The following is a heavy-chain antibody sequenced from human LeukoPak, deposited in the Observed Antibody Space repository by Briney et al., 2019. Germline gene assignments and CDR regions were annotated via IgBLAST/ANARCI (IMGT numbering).Heavy chain of an antibody. CDR1: GFTLSSYS. CDR3: ARGGRITIFGVVNDDFDY. Sequence: GGSLRLSCAASGFTLSSYSVNWVRQAPGKGLEWVSSISSSSSYIYYADSVKGRFTISRDNAKNSLYLQMNSLRAEGTAVYYCARGGRITIFGVVNDDFDYWGQGTLVTVSS. D-gene: IGHD3-3*01. J-gene: IGHJ4*02. CDR2: ISSSSSYI. V-gene: IGHV3-21*01.